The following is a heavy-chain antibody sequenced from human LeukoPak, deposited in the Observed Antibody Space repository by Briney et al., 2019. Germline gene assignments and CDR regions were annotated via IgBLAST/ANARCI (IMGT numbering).Heavy chain of an antibody. CDR1: GGSISSYY. Sequence: PSETLSLTCTVSGGSISSYYWSWIRQPPGKGLEWIGYIYYSGSTNYNPSLKSRVTISVDTSKNQFSLKLSSVTAADTAIYYCARVDRAYSDYDSWYFDLWGRGTLVTVSS. V-gene: IGHV4-59*01. J-gene: IGHJ2*01. D-gene: IGHD5-12*01. CDR3: ARVDRAYSDYDSWYFDL. CDR2: IYYSGST.